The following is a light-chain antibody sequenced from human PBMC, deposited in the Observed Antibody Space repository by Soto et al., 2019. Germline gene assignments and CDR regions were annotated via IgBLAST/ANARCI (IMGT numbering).Light chain of an antibody. V-gene: IGLV2-14*03. CDR3: SSYTTTSTVV. CDR1: SSDVGGYDY. CDR2: DVY. J-gene: IGLJ3*02. Sequence: QSALTQPASVSGSPGQSSTISCTGTSSDVGGYDYVSWFQQYPGKAPSLMIYDVYRRPSGVSYRFSGSKSGNTASLTISGLQAEDEADYYCSSYTTTSTVVFGGGTKLTVL.